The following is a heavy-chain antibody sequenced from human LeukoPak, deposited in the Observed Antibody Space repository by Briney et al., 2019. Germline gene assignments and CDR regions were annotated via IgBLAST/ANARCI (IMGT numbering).Heavy chain of an antibody. D-gene: IGHD5-12*01. CDR2: ISGSGGST. CDR3: AAYSGYGSYFDY. Sequence: PGGSLRPSCAASGFTFSSYAMSWVRQAPGKGLEWVSAISGSGGSTYYADSVKGRFTISRDNSKNTLYLQMNSLRAEDTAVYYCAAYSGYGSYFDYWGQGTLVTVSS. J-gene: IGHJ4*02. V-gene: IGHV3-23*01. CDR1: GFTFSSYA.